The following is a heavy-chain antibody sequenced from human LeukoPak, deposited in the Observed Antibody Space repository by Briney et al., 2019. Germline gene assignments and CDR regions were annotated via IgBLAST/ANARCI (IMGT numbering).Heavy chain of an antibody. V-gene: IGHV3-30-3*02. CDR3: AKSRVAVAAPRNWFDP. J-gene: IGHJ5*02. CDR1: GFTFSSYA. Sequence: GGSLRLSCAASGFTFSSYAMHWVRQAPGKGLEWVAAISYDGSEDYYADSVKGRFTISRDNSNNTLYLQMNSLRVEDTAVYYCAKSRVAVAAPRNWFDPWGQGTLVTVSS. D-gene: IGHD6-19*01. CDR2: ISYDGSED.